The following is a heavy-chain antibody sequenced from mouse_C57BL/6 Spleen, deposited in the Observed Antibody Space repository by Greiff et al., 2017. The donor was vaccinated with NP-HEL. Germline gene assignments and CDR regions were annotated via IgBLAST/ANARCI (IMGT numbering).Heavy chain of an antibody. J-gene: IGHJ1*03. CDR2: FYPGSGSI. V-gene: IGHV1-62-2*01. CDR3: ARHEVDYGSSPHWYFDV. CDR1: GYTFTEYT. D-gene: IGHD1-1*01. Sequence: VKLQESGAELVKPGASVKLSCKASGYTFTEYTIHWVKQRSGQGLEWIGWFYPGSGSIKYNEKFKDKATLTADKSSSTVYMELSRLTSEDSAVYFCARHEVDYGSSPHWYFDVWGTGTTVTVSS.